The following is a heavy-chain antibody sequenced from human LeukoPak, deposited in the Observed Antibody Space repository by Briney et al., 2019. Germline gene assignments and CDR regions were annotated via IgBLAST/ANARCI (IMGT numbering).Heavy chain of an antibody. CDR3: ATSSGWLPFDY. CDR1: GFTFSSYA. CDR2: ISGSGGST. D-gene: IGHD6-19*01. Sequence: GGSLRLSCAASGFTFSSYAMSWVRQAPGKGLEWVSAISGSGGSTYYADSVKGRFTISRDNAKNSLYLQMNSLRAEDTAVYYCATSSGWLPFDYWGQGTLVTVSS. V-gene: IGHV3-23*01. J-gene: IGHJ4*02.